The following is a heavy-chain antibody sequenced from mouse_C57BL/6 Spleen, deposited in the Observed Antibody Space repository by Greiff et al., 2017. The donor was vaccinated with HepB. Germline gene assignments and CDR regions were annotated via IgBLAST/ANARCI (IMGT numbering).Heavy chain of an antibody. CDR3: ARVVVARPLYYFDY. D-gene: IGHD1-1*01. CDR2: IDPSDSYT. CDR1: GYTFTSYW. V-gene: IGHV1-69*01. J-gene: IGHJ2*01. Sequence: QVHVKQPGAELVMPGASVKLSCKASGYTFTSYWMHWVKQRPGQGLEWIGEIDPSDSYTNYNQKFKGKSTLTVDKSSSTAYMQLSSLTSEDSAVYYCARVVVARPLYYFDYWGQGTTLTVSS.